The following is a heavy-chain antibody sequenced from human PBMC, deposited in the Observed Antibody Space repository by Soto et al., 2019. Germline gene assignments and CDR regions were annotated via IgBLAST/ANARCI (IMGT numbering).Heavy chain of an antibody. CDR3: ARSQRGRTAFTVDY. CDR2: IYYRGTT. CDR1: GDSVSNYNYY. Sequence: QVQLQAAGQGLVKPAETLSLTCAVSGDSVSNYNYYWSWIRHHPLMGLEWIGYIYYRGTTNYNSYLKSLLSLSVDMSKNQFSLKLASVTAADTAVYFCARSQRGRTAFTVDYWGQGALVNVSS. D-gene: IGHD3-16*01. J-gene: IGHJ4*02. V-gene: IGHV4-61*01.